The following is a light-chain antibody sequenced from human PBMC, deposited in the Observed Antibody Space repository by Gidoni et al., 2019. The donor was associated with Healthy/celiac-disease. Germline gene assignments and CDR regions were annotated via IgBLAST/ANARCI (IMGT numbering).Light chain of an antibody. J-gene: IGKJ5*01. CDR2: AAS. Sequence: DIQMTEYPSSRSASVGDRGTITCRASPSISSYFTWYQQKPGKAPKLLIYAASSLPSGVPSRFSGSGSGTDFTLTISSLQPEDFAIYYCQHSYSTPPITFGQXTRLEIK. CDR3: QHSYSTPPIT. CDR1: PSISSY. V-gene: IGKV1-39*01.